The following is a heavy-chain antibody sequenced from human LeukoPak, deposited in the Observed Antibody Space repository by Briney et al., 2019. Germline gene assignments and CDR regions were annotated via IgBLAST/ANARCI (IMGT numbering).Heavy chain of an antibody. CDR1: GFTFDDYA. Sequence: GRSLRLSCAASGFTFDDYAMHWVRQAPGKGLEWVSGISWNSGSIGYADSVKGRFTISRDNAKNTLYLQMNSLRAEDTAVYYCVLLSLTPGWGQGTLVTVSS. CDR3: VLLSLTPG. D-gene: IGHD3-10*01. V-gene: IGHV3-9*01. J-gene: IGHJ4*02. CDR2: ISWNSGSI.